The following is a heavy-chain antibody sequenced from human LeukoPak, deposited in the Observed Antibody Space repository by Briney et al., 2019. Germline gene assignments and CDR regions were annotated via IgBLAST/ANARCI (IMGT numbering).Heavy chain of an antibody. CDR2: ISSSSSYI. D-gene: IGHD1-26*01. J-gene: IGHJ3*02. CDR1: GFTFSSYS. Sequence: GGSLRLSCAASGFTFSSYSMKWIRQAPGKGLEWVSSISSSSSYIYYADSVKGRFTISRDNAKNSLYLQMNSLRAEDTAVYYCARDREGATFSAFDIWGQGTMVTVSS. CDR3: ARDREGATFSAFDI. V-gene: IGHV3-21*01.